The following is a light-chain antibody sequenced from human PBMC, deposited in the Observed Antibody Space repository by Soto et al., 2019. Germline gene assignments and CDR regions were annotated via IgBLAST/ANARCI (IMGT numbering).Light chain of an antibody. J-gene: IGLJ2*01. CDR3: QSYDSSLSNSRV. Sequence: QSVLTQPPSVSGAPGQTVTISCTGSSSNIGAGYDAHWYQQVPGTAPKLLIYANSNRPSGVPDRFSGSKSGTSASLAITGLQAEDEADYHCQSYDSSLSNSRVFGGGTKLTVL. CDR2: ANS. V-gene: IGLV1-40*01. CDR1: SSNIGAGYD.